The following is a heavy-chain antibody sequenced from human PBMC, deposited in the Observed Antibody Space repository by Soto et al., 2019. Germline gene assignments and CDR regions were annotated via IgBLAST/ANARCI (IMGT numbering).Heavy chain of an antibody. CDR3: ARFGSSGSYYYYGMDV. D-gene: IGHD6-19*01. V-gene: IGHV4-4*02. CDR1: SGSISSSNL. Sequence: PSETLSLTCAVSSGSISSSNLWSWVRQPPGKGLEWIGEIYHSGSTNYNPSLKSRVTISVDKSKNQFSLKLSSVTAADTAVYYCARFGSSGSYYYYGMDVWGQGTTVTVSS. J-gene: IGHJ6*02. CDR2: IYHSGST.